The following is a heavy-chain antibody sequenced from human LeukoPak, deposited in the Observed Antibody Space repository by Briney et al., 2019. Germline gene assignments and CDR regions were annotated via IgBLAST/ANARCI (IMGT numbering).Heavy chain of an antibody. D-gene: IGHD6-25*01. V-gene: IGHV4-39*07. CDR3: ARAGGIPASLDY. J-gene: IGHJ4*02. CDR1: GGSISPYY. CDR2: IYYSGST. Sequence: SETLSLTCTVSGGSISPYYWGWIRQPPGKGLEWIGSIYYSGSTYYTPSLKSRVTISVDTSKNQFSLKLSSVTAADTAVYYCARAGGIPASLDYWGQGTLVTVSS.